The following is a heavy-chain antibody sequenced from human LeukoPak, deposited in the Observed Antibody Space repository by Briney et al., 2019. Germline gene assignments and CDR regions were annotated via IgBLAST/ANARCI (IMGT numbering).Heavy chain of an antibody. CDR2: MNPNSGYT. CDR3: AKVGLPDALINWIDS. Sequence: ASVKVSCKASGYNFTSFDIIWLRQATGQGLEWMGWMNPNSGYTGYARKFQGRVTLTRNTSIGTAYMELSSLRAEDTAVYYCAKVGLPDALINWIDSWGQGTLVTVSS. J-gene: IGHJ5*01. D-gene: IGHD2-2*01. CDR1: GYNFTSFD. V-gene: IGHV1-8*01.